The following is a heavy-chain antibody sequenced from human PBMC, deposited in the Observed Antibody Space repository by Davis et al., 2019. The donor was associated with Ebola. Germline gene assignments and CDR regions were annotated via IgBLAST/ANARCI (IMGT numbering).Heavy chain of an antibody. D-gene: IGHD5-24*01. V-gene: IGHV3-21*01. Sequence: GESLKISCAASGFTFSSYSMNWVRQAPGKGLEWVSTISTRSSLIYYADSVKSRFTISRDNAKNSLYLQMNSLRAEDTAVYYCARDLMATIHGWGQGTLVTVSS. J-gene: IGHJ4*02. CDR2: ISTRSSLI. CDR1: GFTFSSYS. CDR3: ARDLMATIHG.